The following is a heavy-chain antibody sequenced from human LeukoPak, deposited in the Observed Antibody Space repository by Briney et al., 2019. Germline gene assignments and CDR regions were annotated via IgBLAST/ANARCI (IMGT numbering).Heavy chain of an antibody. Sequence: SVKVSCKASGYTFTSYGISWVRQAPGQGLEWMGGIIPIFGTANYAQKFQGRVTITADESTSTAYMELSSLRSEDTAVYYCARDPYYYDSSGEGEYGMDVWGQGTTVTVSS. CDR1: GYTFTSYG. D-gene: IGHD3-22*01. CDR3: ARDPYYYDSSGEGEYGMDV. J-gene: IGHJ6*02. V-gene: IGHV1-69*13. CDR2: IIPIFGTA.